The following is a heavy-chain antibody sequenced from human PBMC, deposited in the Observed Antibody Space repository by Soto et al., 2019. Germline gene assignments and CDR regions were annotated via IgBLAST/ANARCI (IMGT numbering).Heavy chain of an antibody. Sequence: EVQLLESGGGLVQPGGSLRLSCAASGFTFSSYAMSWVRQAPGKGLEWVSAISGSGGSTYYAASVKGRFTISSDNSKNTLYLQMKRLRAEDTAVYYGAKTTVTTKTGNYWGQGTLVTVSS. D-gene: IGHD4-17*01. CDR2: ISGSGGST. CDR1: GFTFSSYA. CDR3: AKTTVTTKTGNY. V-gene: IGHV3-23*01. J-gene: IGHJ4*02.